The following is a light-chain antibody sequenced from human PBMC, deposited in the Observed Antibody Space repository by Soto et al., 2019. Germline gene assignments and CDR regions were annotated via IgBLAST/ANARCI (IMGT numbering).Light chain of an antibody. V-gene: IGKV3-20*01. CDR2: GAS. CDR1: QSVTSGY. J-gene: IGKJ2*02. Sequence: EIVLTQSPGTLSLSPGERATLSCRASQSVTSGYLAWYQQKRGEAPRLLIYGASIRATDIPDRFTGSGFGTDFTLTISRLEPEDFAVYYCLQYFSSPRTFGQGTNLEIK. CDR3: LQYFSSPRT.